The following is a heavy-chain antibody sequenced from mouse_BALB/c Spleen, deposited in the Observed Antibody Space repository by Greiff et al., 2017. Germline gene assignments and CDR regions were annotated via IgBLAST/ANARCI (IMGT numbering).Heavy chain of an antibody. D-gene: IGHD2-14*01. J-gene: IGHJ1*01. CDR3: ARSGGTYWYFDV. CDR1: GFTFSSFG. CDR2: ISSGSSTI. V-gene: IGHV5-17*02. Sequence: EVNVVESGGGLVQPGGSRKLSCAASGFTFSSFGMHWVRQAPEKGLEWVAYISSGSSTIYYADTVKGRFTISRDNPKNTLFLQMTSLRSEDTAMYYCARSGGTYWYFDVWGAGTTVTVSS.